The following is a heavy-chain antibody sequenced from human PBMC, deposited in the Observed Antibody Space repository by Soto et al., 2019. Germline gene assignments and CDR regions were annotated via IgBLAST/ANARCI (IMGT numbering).Heavy chain of an antibody. V-gene: IGHV4-4*02. D-gene: IGHD1-1*01. CDR1: GGSMSSGYW. J-gene: IGHJ6*02. CDR3: ARGDDPHFYYGMAV. CDR2: IYHSGTT. Sequence: QVQLQESGPGLVKPSGTLSLSCAVSGGSMSSGYWWNWVRQPPGKGLEWIGEIYHSGTTNYNPSLKSRVTMSVDKSKNQFSLKLSSVTAADTAVYYCARGDDPHFYYGMAVWGQGTTVTVSS.